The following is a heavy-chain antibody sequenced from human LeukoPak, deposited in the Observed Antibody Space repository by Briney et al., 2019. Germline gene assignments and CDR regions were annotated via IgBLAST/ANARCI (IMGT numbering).Heavy chain of an antibody. CDR2: MNPNSGNT. J-gene: IGHJ4*02. D-gene: IGHD5-12*01. V-gene: IGHV1-8*01. Sequence: ASVKVSCKASGYTFTSYDINWLRQATGQGLEWMGWMNPNSGNTGYAQKFPGRVTMTRNTSMSTAYMELSSLRSEDTAVYYCAIRTPVDIVATLGERVKKGLDYWGQGTLVTVSS. CDR3: AIRTPVDIVATLGERVKKGLDY. CDR1: GYTFTSYD.